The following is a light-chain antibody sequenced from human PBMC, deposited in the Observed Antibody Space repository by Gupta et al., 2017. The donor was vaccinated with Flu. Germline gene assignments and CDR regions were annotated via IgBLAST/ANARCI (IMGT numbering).Light chain of an antibody. Sequence: QSALTQPASVSGSPGQSITHSCTGTSSDVGAYNYVSWYQQHPGEAPRLMIYEVSYRPSGISNRFSGSKSGNTASLTISGLRAEDEADYYCSSYTGSGTVFGGGTKVAVL. J-gene: IGLJ3*02. CDR1: SSDVGAYNY. CDR3: SSYTGSGTV. V-gene: IGLV2-14*01. CDR2: EVS.